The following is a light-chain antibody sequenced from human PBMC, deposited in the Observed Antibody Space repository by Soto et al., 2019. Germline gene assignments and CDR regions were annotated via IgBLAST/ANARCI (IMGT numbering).Light chain of an antibody. Sequence: EVVLTQSPGTLSLSPGERATLSCRASQSVSSSYLAWYQQKPGQAPRLLLYGTSSRATGIPDRFSGSGSGTDFTLTISGLEPEDFAVYSCQQYGSLPYTFGQGTKLDIK. J-gene: IGKJ2*01. CDR1: QSVSSSY. V-gene: IGKV3-20*01. CDR3: QQYGSLPYT. CDR2: GTS.